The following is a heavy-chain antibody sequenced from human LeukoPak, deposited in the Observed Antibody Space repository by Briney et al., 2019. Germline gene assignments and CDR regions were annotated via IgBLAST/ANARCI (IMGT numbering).Heavy chain of an antibody. CDR3: ARQGYGGNPQGAADY. D-gene: IGHD4-23*01. Sequence: SVKVSCKASGGTFSSYAISWVRQAPGQGLEWMGGIIPIFGTANYAQKFQGRVTITADESTSTAYMELRSLRSDDTAVYYCARQGYGGNPQGAADYWGQGTLVTVSS. CDR2: IIPIFGTA. CDR1: GGTFSSYA. J-gene: IGHJ4*02. V-gene: IGHV1-69*13.